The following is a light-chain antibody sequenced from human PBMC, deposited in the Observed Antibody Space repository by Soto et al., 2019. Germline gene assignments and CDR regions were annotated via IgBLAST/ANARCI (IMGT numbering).Light chain of an antibody. CDR1: SSDIGAFDL. V-gene: IGLV2-14*01. CDR3: SSYTITSTRL. Sequence: SALTQPASVSGSPGQSITISCTGTSSDIGAFDLVSWYQQHPGKAPKVMIYDVNTRPSGVSSRFSGSKSGNTASLAISGLQAEDEADYYCSSYTITSTRLFGTGTKLTVL. J-gene: IGLJ1*01. CDR2: DVN.